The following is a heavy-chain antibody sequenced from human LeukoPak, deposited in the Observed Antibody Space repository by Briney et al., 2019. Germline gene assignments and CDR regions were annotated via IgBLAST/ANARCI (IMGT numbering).Heavy chain of an antibody. CDR3: ARDVGSGWGYRLDY. D-gene: IGHD6-19*01. V-gene: IGHV1-18*01. J-gene: IGHJ4*02. CDR1: GYTFTSYG. CDR2: ISAYNGNT. Sequence: GASVKVSCKASGYTFTSYGISGVRQAPGQGREWMGWISAYNGNTNYAQKLQGRVTMTTDTSTSTAYMELRSLRSDDTAVYHCARDVGSGWGYRLDYWGQGTLVTVSS.